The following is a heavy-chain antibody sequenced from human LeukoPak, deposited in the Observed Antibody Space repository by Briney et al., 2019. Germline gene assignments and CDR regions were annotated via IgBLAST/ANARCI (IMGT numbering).Heavy chain of an antibody. J-gene: IGHJ4*02. D-gene: IGHD2-21*01. CDR3: TIIPNVIVFTHYFEY. Sequence: SVKVSCKASGGVFTTYTMSWVRQAPGQGLEWMGSIIPFLGTTNYAQKFQGRVTITADEPTRTAYMVLPYVRSDDTAVYYCTIIPNVIVFTHYFEYWSQGTLVTVSS. CDR2: IIPFLGTT. V-gene: IGHV1-69*08. CDR1: GGVFTTYT.